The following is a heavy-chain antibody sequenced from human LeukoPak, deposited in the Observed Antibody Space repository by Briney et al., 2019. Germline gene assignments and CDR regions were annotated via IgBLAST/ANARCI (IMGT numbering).Heavy chain of an antibody. CDR3: ARDPVEMATMPFDY. Sequence: GGSLRLSCAASGFTFSSYAMHWVRQAPGKGLEWVAVISYDGSNKYYADSVKGRFTNSRDNSKNTLYLQMNSLRAEDTAVYYCARDPVEMATMPFDYWGQGTLVTVSS. CDR2: ISYDGSNK. D-gene: IGHD5-24*01. J-gene: IGHJ4*02. V-gene: IGHV3-30*04. CDR1: GFTFSSYA.